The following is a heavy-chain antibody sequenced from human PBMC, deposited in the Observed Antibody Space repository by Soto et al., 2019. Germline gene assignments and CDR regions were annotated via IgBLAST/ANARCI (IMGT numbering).Heavy chain of an antibody. CDR1: GFPFGSHA. CDR3: AKGKAHTLFGVDTLFDY. D-gene: IGHD3-3*01. Sequence: GGSLRLSCAASGFPFGSHAMSWVRQAPGKGLEWVSLVSGNGGTTNYADSVKGRFTISRDNSQKTLYLQMNSLRAEDTAIYYCAKGKAHTLFGVDTLFDYWGQGTLVTVSS. J-gene: IGHJ4*02. V-gene: IGHV3-23*01. CDR2: VSGNGGTT.